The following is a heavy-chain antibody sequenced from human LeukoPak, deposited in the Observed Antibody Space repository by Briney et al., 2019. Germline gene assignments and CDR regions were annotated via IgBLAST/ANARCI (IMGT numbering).Heavy chain of an antibody. CDR3: AKEYYYDSSDPFDY. CDR1: GFTVSSNY. J-gene: IGHJ4*02. D-gene: IGHD3-22*01. CDR2: IYSGGST. Sequence: PGGSLRLSCAASGFTVSSNYMSWVRQAPGKGLEWVSVIYSGGSTYYTDSVKGRFTISRDNSKNTLYLQMNSLRAEDTAVYYCAKEYYYDSSDPFDYWGQGTLVTVSS. V-gene: IGHV3-53*01.